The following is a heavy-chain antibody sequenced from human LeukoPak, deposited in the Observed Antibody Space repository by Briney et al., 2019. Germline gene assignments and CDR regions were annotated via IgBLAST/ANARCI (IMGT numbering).Heavy chain of an antibody. D-gene: IGHD3-3*01. CDR1: GFTLSSYG. Sequence: GGSLRLSCAASGFTLSSYGMHWVRQAPGKGLEWVAFIRYDGSNKYYADSVKGRFTISRDNSKNTLYLQMNSLRAEDTAVYYCAKAPYDFWSGYFDYWGQGTLVTVSS. CDR3: AKAPYDFWSGYFDY. CDR2: IRYDGSNK. J-gene: IGHJ4*02. V-gene: IGHV3-30*02.